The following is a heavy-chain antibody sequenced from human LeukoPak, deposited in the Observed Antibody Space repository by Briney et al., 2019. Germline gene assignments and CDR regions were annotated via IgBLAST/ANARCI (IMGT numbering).Heavy chain of an antibody. CDR3: ASTGRIEEIIQEGGENWFDP. V-gene: IGHV4-39*01. CDR1: GGSISSSSYY. D-gene: IGHD3-10*01. Sequence: SETLSLTCTVSGGSISSSSYYWGWIRQPPGKWLEWIGSIYYSGSTYSNPYLKSRVTISVDTSKNQFSLKLSSVTAADTAVYYCASTGRIEEIIQEGGENWFDPWGQGTLVTVSS. J-gene: IGHJ5*02. CDR2: IYYSGST.